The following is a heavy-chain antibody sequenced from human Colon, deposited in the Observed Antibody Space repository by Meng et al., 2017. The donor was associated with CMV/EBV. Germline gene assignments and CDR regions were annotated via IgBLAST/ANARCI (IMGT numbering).Heavy chain of an antibody. J-gene: IGHJ4*02. V-gene: IGHV1-18*01. CDR2: ISGFNGKT. CDR3: ARGSDYSNYVPVDS. CDR1: GYIFNHYG. Sequence: ASVKVSCKASGYIFNHYGLNWVRQAPGQGLEWLGWISGFNGKTYFAQNFEDRLTLTTDTSANTGYMELRGLTSDDTAIYYCARGSDYSNYVPVDSWGQGTLVTVPS. D-gene: IGHD4-11*01.